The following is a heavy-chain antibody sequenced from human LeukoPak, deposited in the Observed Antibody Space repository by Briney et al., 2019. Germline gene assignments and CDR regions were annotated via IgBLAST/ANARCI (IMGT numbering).Heavy chain of an antibody. D-gene: IGHD4-17*01. V-gene: IGHV1-69*13. Sequence: ASVKVSCKASGYTFTSYDINWVRQAPGQGLEWMGGIIPIFGTANCAQKFQGRVTITADESTSTAYMELSSLRSEDTAVYYCARDGGDYPNWFDPWGQGTLVTVSS. CDR2: IIPIFGTA. CDR1: GYTFTSYD. CDR3: ARDGGDYPNWFDP. J-gene: IGHJ5*02.